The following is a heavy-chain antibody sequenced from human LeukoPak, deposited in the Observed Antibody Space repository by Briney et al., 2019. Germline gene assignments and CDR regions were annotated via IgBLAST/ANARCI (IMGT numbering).Heavy chain of an antibody. V-gene: IGHV4-59*08. Sequence: SETLSLTCTVSGDSISSYYWSWIRQPPGKGLELIGYVYYTGSTNYNPSLKSRVTISVDTSKNQFSLKLNSVTAADTAVYYCARRTSGWYPALDPWGQGTLVTVSS. D-gene: IGHD6-19*01. CDR3: ARRTSGWYPALDP. CDR1: GDSISSYY. J-gene: IGHJ5*02. CDR2: VYYTGST.